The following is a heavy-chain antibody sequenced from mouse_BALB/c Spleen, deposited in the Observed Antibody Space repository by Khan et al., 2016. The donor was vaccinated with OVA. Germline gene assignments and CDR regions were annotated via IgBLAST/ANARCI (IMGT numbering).Heavy chain of an antibody. CDR1: GHTFTNFG. Sequence: QIQLVQSGPELKKPGETVKISCKASGHTFTNFGMNWVKQAPGKGLKWMGWINTYTGEPTYADDFNGRFAFSLEASAGTAYLQINNLTNEDTATYFCARPPYFSYAMDNWGQGTSVTVSS. J-gene: IGHJ4*01. CDR3: ARPPYFSYAMDN. V-gene: IGHV9-3-1*01. D-gene: IGHD2-10*01. CDR2: INTYTGEP.